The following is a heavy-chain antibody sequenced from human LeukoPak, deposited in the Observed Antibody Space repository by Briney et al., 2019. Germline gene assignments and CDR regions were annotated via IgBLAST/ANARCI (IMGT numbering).Heavy chain of an antibody. V-gene: IGHV4-31*03. CDR3: ARDKYLPRGPGNQLPHSYGMDV. D-gene: IGHD2-2*01. CDR1: GGSISSGGYY. CDR2: IYYSGST. Sequence: SQTLSLTCTVSGGSISSGGYYRSWIRQHPGKGLEWIGYIYYSGSTYYNPSLKSRVTISVDTSKNQFSLKLSSVTAADTAVYYCARDKYLPRGPGNQLPHSYGMDVWGQGTTVTVSS. J-gene: IGHJ6*02.